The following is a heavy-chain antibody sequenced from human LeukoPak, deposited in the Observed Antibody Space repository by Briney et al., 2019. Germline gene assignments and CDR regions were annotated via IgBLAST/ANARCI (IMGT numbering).Heavy chain of an antibody. CDR3: ARDETYSSDWQSNHYYYYMDV. D-gene: IGHD6-19*01. Sequence: SETLSLTCTVSGGSISSYYWSWIRQPPGKGLEWIGYIYYSGSTNYNPSLKSRVTISVDTSKNQFSLKLSSVTATDTAVYYCARDETYSSDWQSNHYYYYMDVWGKGTTVTVSS. V-gene: IGHV4-59*12. J-gene: IGHJ6*03. CDR1: GGSISSYY. CDR2: IYYSGST.